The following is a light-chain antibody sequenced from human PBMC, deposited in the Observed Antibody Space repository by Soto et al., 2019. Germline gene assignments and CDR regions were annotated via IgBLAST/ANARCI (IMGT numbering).Light chain of an antibody. V-gene: IGLV2-14*01. Sequence: QSVLTQPASVSGSPGQSITISCTGTSSDVGGYNYVSWYKQHPGKAPKLMIYEVTNRPSGVSNRFSGSKSGNTASLTISGLQAEDEADYYCSSYTRSSTLYVFGTGTKVTVL. J-gene: IGLJ1*01. CDR1: SSDVGGYNY. CDR2: EVT. CDR3: SSYTRSSTLYV.